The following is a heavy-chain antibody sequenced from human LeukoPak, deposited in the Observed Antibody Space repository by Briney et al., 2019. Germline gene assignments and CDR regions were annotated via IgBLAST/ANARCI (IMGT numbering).Heavy chain of an antibody. J-gene: IGHJ4*02. CDR2: IYYSGST. CDR3: ARESATSGSTD. D-gene: IGHD3-10*01. Sequence: SETLSLTCTVSGGSFISGDYYWSWIRQPPGKGLEWIGYIYYSGSTSYNPSLKSRVTISLDTSKDQFSLRLSSVTAADTAFYYCARESATSGSTDWGQGTLVTASS. V-gene: IGHV4-30-4*01. CDR1: GGSFISGDYY.